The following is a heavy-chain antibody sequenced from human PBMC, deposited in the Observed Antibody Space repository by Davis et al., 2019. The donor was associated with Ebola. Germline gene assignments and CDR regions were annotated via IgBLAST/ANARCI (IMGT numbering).Heavy chain of an antibody. Sequence: GESLKISCAASGFTFSHYWMHWVRQAPGKGLVWVSRIYSDGSTTSYADSVKGRFTISRDNAKNTLYLQMNNLGPEDAAVYYCARKGGMDVWGQGTTVTVSS. J-gene: IGHJ6*02. CDR2: IYSDGSTT. CDR1: GFTFSHYW. V-gene: IGHV3-74*01. CDR3: ARKGGMDV.